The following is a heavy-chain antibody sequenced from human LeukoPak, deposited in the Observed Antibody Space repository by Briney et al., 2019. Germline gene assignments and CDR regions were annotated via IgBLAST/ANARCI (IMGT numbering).Heavy chain of an antibody. CDR1: GYTFTSYD. CDR2: MNPNSGDT. CDR3: ARGGFGSGSHFDY. Sequence: ASVKVSCKASGYTFTSYDINCVRQATGQGLEWMGWMNPNSGDTGYVQKFQGRVTMTRSTSISTAYMELSSLRSEDTAIYYCARGGFGSGSHFDYWGQGTLVTVTS. J-gene: IGHJ4*02. D-gene: IGHD3-10*01. V-gene: IGHV1-8*01.